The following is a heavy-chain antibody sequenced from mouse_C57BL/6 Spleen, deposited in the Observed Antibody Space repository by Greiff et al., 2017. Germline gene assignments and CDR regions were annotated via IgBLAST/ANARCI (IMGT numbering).Heavy chain of an antibody. D-gene: IGHD2-4*01. V-gene: IGHV1-69*01. CDR2: IDPSDSYT. J-gene: IGHJ3*01. CDR3: ARGDYDYVDAY. Sequence: QVQLQQPGAELVMPGASVKLSCKASGYTFTSYWMHWVKQRPGQGLEWIGEIDPSDSYTNYNQKFKGKSTLTVDKSSSTAYMQLSSLTSEDSAVYYCARGDYDYVDAYWGQGTLVTVSA. CDR1: GYTFTSYW.